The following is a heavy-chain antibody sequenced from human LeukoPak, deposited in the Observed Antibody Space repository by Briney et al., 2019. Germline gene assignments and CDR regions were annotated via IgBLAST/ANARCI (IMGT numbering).Heavy chain of an antibody. V-gene: IGHV3-23*01. CDR3: ARTHAFDI. CDR1: GFTVSNNY. CDR2: MSGSGGST. D-gene: IGHD1-1*01. J-gene: IGHJ3*02. Sequence: GGSLRLSCAASGFTVSNNYMSWVRQAPGKGLEWVSAMSGSGGSTYHADSVEGRFTISRDNSKNTLYLQMNSLRAEDTAVYYCARTHAFDIWGQGTMVTVSS.